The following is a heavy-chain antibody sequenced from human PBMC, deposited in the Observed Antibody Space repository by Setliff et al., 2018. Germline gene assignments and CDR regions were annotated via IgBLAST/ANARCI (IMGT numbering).Heavy chain of an antibody. D-gene: IGHD1-26*01. CDR3: ARSSLVGAISTWFDP. V-gene: IGHV3-33*01. Sequence: GGSLRLSCAASGFTLSSYGIHWVRQAPGKGLEWVAVVWYGGSNEDYADSVMGRFTISRDDSKNTLYLQMNSLRAEDMAVYYCARSSLVGAISTWFDPWGQGT. CDR1: GFTLSSYG. J-gene: IGHJ5*02. CDR2: VWYGGSNE.